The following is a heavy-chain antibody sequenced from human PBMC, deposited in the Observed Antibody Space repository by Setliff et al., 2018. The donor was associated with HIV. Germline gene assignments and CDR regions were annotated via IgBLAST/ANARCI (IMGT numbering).Heavy chain of an antibody. D-gene: IGHD3-3*01. CDR2: VHYSGST. Sequence: PSEILSFTCTVSGLSMSYNYWTWIRQSPGKGLEWIGYVHYSGSTRYNPSLKSRVTISVDTSKKKFSLKLTSMTATDTAVYYCASEKKAWSVSDSFYEYWGQGVPVTVSS. CDR1: GLSMSYNY. CDR3: ASEKKAWSVSDSFYEY. J-gene: IGHJ4*02. V-gene: IGHV4-59*01.